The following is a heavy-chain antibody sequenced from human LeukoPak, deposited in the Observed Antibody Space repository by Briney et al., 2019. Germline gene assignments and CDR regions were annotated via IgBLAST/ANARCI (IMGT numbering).Heavy chain of an antibody. CDR3: ARDYYDSSGYPSYYYYGMDV. D-gene: IGHD3-22*01. CDR1: GYTFTGYY. Sequence: ASVKVSCKASGYTFTGYYMHWVRQAPGQGLEWMGWINPNSGGTNYAQKFQGRVTMTRDTSISTTYMELSRLRSDDTAVYYCARDYYDSSGYPSYYYYGMDVWGQGTTVTVSS. V-gene: IGHV1-2*02. J-gene: IGHJ6*02. CDR2: INPNSGGT.